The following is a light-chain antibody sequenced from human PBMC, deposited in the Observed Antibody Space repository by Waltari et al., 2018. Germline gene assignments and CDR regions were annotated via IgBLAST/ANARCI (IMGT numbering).Light chain of an antibody. V-gene: IGKV4-1*01. Sequence: DIVMTQSPDSLAVSLGERVTINCRSSQSLLYSSNNKNHLAWDQQKPGQPPKLLVYWASTRDIDSPNRFRGRGSGKDFTLTISRLRGEDAAVYFCQTYVSTPRTFGQGTKVEIK. J-gene: IGKJ1*01. CDR2: WAS. CDR1: QSLLYSSNNKNH. CDR3: QTYVSTPRT.